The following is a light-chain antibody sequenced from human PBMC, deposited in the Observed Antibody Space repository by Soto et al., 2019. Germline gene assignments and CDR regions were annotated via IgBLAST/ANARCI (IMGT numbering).Light chain of an antibody. CDR2: EVS. CDR1: SSDVGGYTY. CDR3: SSYAGSNSPFV. V-gene: IGLV2-8*01. Sequence: QSVLTQPTSASGSPGQSVTISCTGTSSDVGGYTYVSWYQQHPGKAPKLMIFEVSKRPSGVPDRFSGSKSGNTASLTVSGLQADDEADYYCSSYAGSNSPFVFGSGTKLTVL. J-gene: IGLJ1*01.